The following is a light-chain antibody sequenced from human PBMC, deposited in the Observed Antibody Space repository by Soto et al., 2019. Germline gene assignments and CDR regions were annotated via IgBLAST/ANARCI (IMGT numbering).Light chain of an antibody. CDR1: QSVSSK. J-gene: IGKJ1*01. V-gene: IGKV3-15*01. CDR3: QQYNSWLWT. Sequence: EIVMSQSPATLSVSSGEGGTLSCRASQSVSSKLAWYQQKPGQAPRLLIYGASTRATGIPARFSGSGSGTEFTLIISSLQSEDSAVYYCQQYNSWLWTFGQGTKVDIK. CDR2: GAS.